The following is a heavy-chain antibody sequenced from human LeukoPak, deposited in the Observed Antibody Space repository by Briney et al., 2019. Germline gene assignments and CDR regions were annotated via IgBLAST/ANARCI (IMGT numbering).Heavy chain of an antibody. V-gene: IGHV4-39*01. CDR1: GFTFSSHA. J-gene: IGHJ3*02. CDR2: IYYSGST. D-gene: IGHD6-13*01. CDR3: ARHGGIIAAAGTRAFDI. Sequence: PGGSLRLSCAASGFTFSSHAMSRVRQAPGKGLEWIGSIYYSGSTYYNPSLKSRVTISVDTSKNQFSLKLTSVTAADTAVYHCARHGGIIAAAGTRAFDIWGQGTMVTVSS.